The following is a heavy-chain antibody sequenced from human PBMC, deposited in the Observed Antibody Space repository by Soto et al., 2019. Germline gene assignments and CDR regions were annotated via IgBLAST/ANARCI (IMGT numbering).Heavy chain of an antibody. CDR1: GYTFTSYG. J-gene: IGHJ4*02. CDR2: ISAYNGNT. V-gene: IGHV1-18*01. Sequence: GASVKVSCKASGYTFTSYGISWVRQAPGQGLEWMGWISAYNGNTNYAQKLQGRVTMTTDTSTSTAYMELRSLRSDDTAVYYCARDRKRGYCSSTSCPIFDYWGQGTLVTVSS. D-gene: IGHD2-2*01. CDR3: ARDRKRGYCSSTSCPIFDY.